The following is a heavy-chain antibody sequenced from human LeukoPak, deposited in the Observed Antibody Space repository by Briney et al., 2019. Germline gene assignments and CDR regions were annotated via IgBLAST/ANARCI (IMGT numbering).Heavy chain of an antibody. CDR1: GFTFTRYA. D-gene: IGHD6-13*01. CDR2: ISGSGDST. J-gene: IGHJ4*02. Sequence: GGSLRLSCAVFGFTFTRYAMSWVRQAPGKGLDWVSVISGSGDSTHYADSVNGRFTISRDNSENTLHLQMSSVRVEDTAIYYCTTLSDAIAAAGTRNYWGQGTLVTVSS. V-gene: IGHV3-23*01. CDR3: TTLSDAIAAAGTRNY.